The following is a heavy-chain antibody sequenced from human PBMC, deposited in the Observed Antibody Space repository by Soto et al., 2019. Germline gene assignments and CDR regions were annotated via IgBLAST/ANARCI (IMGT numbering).Heavy chain of an antibody. CDR1: GFTFSSYA. D-gene: IGHD3-10*01. CDR2: ISSNGGST. Sequence: GGSLRLSCSASGFTFSSYAMHWVRQAPGKGLEYVSAISSNGGSTYYADSVKGRFTISRDNSKNTLYLQMSSLRAEDTAVYYCVRYYGSGSYWISAYGMDVWGQGTTVTVSS. CDR3: VRYYGSGSYWISAYGMDV. V-gene: IGHV3-64D*08. J-gene: IGHJ6*02.